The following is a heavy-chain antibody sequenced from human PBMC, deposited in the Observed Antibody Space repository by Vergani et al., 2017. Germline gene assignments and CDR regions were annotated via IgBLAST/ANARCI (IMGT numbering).Heavy chain of an antibody. CDR3: ARGIAAAGRRRSFYY. J-gene: IGHJ4*02. V-gene: IGHV4-30-4*08. CDR2: IYYSGST. D-gene: IGHD6-13*01. CDR1: GGSISSGDYY. Sequence: QVQLQESGPGLVTPSQTLSLTCTVSGGSISSGDYYWSWIRQPPGKGLEWIGYIYYSGSTYYNPSLKSRVTISVDTSKNQFSLKLSSVTAADTAVYCCARGIAAAGRRRSFYYWGQGTLVTVSS.